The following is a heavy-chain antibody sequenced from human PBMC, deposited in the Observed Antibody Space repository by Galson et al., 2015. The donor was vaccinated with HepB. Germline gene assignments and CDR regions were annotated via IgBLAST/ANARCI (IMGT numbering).Heavy chain of an antibody. J-gene: IGHJ6*02. D-gene: IGHD3-10*01. Sequence: SLRLSCAVSGFTLDEYTMHWVRQAPGRGLEWVSLISWDGGSTKYGDSVKGRFTISRDNSKNSVYLQMNSLSSDDTALYYCAKDIRGLGSGAYEYGMDVWGRGTTVTVSS. V-gene: IGHV3-43*01. CDR1: GFTLDEYT. CDR2: ISWDGGST. CDR3: AKDIRGLGSGAYEYGMDV.